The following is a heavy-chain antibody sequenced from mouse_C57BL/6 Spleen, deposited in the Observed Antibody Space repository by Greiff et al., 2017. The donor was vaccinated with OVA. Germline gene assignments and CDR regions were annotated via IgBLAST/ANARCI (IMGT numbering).Heavy chain of an antibody. D-gene: IGHD1-1*01. J-gene: IGHJ1*03. CDR3: APKGGSSYGYFDV. CDR1: GYTFTSYW. Sequence: QVQLQQPGAELVKPGASVKLSCKASGYTFTSYWMHWVKQRPGQGLEWIGMIHPNSGSTNYNEKFKSKATLTVDKSSSTAYMQLSSLTSEDSAVYDCAPKGGSSYGYFDVWGTGTTVTVSS. V-gene: IGHV1-64*01. CDR2: IHPNSGST.